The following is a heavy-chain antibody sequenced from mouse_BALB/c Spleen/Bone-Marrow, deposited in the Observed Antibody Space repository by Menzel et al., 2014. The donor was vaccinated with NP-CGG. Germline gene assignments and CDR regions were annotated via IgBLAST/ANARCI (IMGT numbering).Heavy chain of an antibody. Sequence: EVKLVESGGGLVEPGGSLKLSCAASGFTFIAYTMSWVRQTPEKRLEWVAYINNGGGSTYYPDTVKGRFTISRDNAKNTLYLQMSSLKSEDTAMYYCARHGEERPVLAMDYWGQGTSGTVSS. V-gene: IGHV5-12-2*01. CDR1: GFTFIAYT. CDR2: INNGGGST. J-gene: IGHJ4*01. D-gene: IGHD2-14*01. CDR3: ARHGEERPVLAMDY.